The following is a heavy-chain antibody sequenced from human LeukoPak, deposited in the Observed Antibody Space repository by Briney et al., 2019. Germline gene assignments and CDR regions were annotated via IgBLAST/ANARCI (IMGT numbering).Heavy chain of an antibody. Sequence: ASVKVSCKASGYTFTDYHMHWVRQAPGQGLEWMGRINPNSGGTNYAQKFQGRVTMTRDTSISTAYMELSRLRSDDTAVYYCAREQSSVYGMDVWGQGTTVTVSS. D-gene: IGHD1-26*01. CDR2: INPNSGGT. CDR3: AREQSSVYGMDV. V-gene: IGHV1-2*06. J-gene: IGHJ6*02. CDR1: GYTFTDYH.